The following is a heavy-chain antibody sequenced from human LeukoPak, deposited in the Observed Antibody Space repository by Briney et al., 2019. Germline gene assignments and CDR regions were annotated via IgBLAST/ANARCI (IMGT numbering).Heavy chain of an antibody. Sequence: GRSLRLSCAASGFTFSSYGMHWVRQAPGKGLEWVAVISYDGSTKYYADSVKGRFTISRDNSKNTLSLQMNSLRAEDTAIYYCAKDSGSFLGRMDVWGQGTTLTVSS. CDR1: GFTFSSYG. CDR2: ISYDGSTK. D-gene: IGHD1-26*01. CDR3: AKDSGSFLGRMDV. J-gene: IGHJ6*02. V-gene: IGHV3-30*18.